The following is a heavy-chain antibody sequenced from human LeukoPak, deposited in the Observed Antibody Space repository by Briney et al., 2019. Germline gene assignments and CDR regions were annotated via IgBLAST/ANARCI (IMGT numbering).Heavy chain of an antibody. V-gene: IGHV3-53*01. Sequence: GGSLRLSCAASGFTVSSNYMSWVRQAPGKGLEWVSVIYSGGSTYYADSVKGRFTISRDNSKNTLYLQMGSLRAEDTAVYYCAKVGCWSSVCHGAFDTWGQGTVVTVSS. CDR3: AKVGCWSSVCHGAFDT. CDR2: IYSGGST. D-gene: IGHD1-26*01. J-gene: IGHJ3*02. CDR1: GFTVSSNY.